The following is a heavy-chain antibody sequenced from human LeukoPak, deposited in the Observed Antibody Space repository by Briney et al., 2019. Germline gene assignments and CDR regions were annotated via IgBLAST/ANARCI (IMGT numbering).Heavy chain of an antibody. Sequence: ASVKVSCKVSGYTLTELSMHCVRQAPGKGLEWMGGFDPEDGETIYAQKFACRVTMTEDTSTDTASIELSSLRSEDTAVYYRAPGPPPLAYCGGDCYSGLFDYWGQGTLVTVSS. J-gene: IGHJ4*02. D-gene: IGHD2-21*02. CDR3: APGPPPLAYCGGDCYSGLFDY. CDR1: GYTLTELS. CDR2: FDPEDGET. V-gene: IGHV1-24*01.